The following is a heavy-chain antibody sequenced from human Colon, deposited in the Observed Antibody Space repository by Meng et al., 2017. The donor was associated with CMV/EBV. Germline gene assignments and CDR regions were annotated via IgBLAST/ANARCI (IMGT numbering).Heavy chain of an antibody. D-gene: IGHD4-17*01. CDR3: ARVGDYPGGYFDY. CDR1: GLTFSRSA. CDR2: ISFDGSSK. Sequence: ASGLTFSRSAKDWVRQDPGKGLEWVALISFDGSSKLYANSVKGRFNISRDNSKNKLYLQMKSVRAEDKAVYYCARVGDYPGGYFDYWGQGTLVTVSS. V-gene: IGHV3-30-3*01. J-gene: IGHJ4*02.